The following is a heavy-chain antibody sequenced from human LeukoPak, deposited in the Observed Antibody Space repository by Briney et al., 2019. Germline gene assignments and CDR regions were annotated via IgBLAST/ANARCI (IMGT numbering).Heavy chain of an antibody. CDR1: GFTFSNYG. J-gene: IGHJ6*02. CDR2: ISYDGSNK. D-gene: IGHD2-2*01. V-gene: IGHV3-30*18. Sequence: GGSLRLSCAASGFTFSNYGMHWVRQAPGKGLEWVAVISYDGSNKYYADSVKGRFTISRDNSKNTLYLQMNSLRAEDTAVYYCAKDWVPAATPNYYYYGMDVWGQGTTVTVSS. CDR3: AKDWVPAATPNYYYYGMDV.